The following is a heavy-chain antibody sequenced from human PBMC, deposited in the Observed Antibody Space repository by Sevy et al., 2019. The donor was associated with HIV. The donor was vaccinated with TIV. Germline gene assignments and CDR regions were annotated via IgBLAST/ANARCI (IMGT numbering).Heavy chain of an antibody. D-gene: IGHD6-6*01. CDR2: ISGSRGST. J-gene: IGHJ3*02. CDR3: AKAGPLVAAFDI. V-gene: IGHV3-23*01. CDR1: GFTFSSYA. Sequence: GRSLRLSCAASGFTFSSYAMSWVRQAAGKGLKWVSAISGSRGSTYYADSVKGRFTSSRDNSKNTLYLQMNSLRAEDTAVYYCAKAGPLVAAFDIWGQGTMVTVSS.